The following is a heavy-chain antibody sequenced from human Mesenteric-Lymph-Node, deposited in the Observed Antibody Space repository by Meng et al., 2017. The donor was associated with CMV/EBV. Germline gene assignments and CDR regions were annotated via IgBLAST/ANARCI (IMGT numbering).Heavy chain of an antibody. Sequence: GESLKISCAASGFTFSSYGMHWVRQAPGKGLEWVALIWYDGSSKYYADSVKGRFTISRDNSKNTLYLQMNSLRAEDTAVYYCARSDFWSGYLYGMDVWGQGTTVTVSS. CDR1: GFTFSSYG. J-gene: IGHJ6*02. CDR3: ARSDFWSGYLYGMDV. D-gene: IGHD3-3*01. V-gene: IGHV3-33*01. CDR2: IWYDGSSK.